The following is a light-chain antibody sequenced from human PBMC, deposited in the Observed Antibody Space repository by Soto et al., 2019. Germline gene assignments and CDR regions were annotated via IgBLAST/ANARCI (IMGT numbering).Light chain of an antibody. J-gene: IGLJ1*01. V-gene: IGLV2-14*01. CDR3: SSYTSSSTPV. Sequence: QSVLTQPASVSGPPGQSITISCTGTSSDVGGYNYVSWYQHHPGKVPKLLIYEASKRPSGVSNRFSGSKSGNTASLTISGLRAEDEADYYCSSYTSSSTPVFGTGTKVTVL. CDR1: SSDVGGYNY. CDR2: EAS.